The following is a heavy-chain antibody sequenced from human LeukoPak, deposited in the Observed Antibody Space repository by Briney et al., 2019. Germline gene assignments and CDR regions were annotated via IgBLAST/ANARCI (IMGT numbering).Heavy chain of an antibody. J-gene: IGHJ4*02. D-gene: IGHD3-16*01. CDR3: ARGDRGAYDYVTDY. CDR2: ISSSSSTI. CDR1: GFTFSSYS. V-gene: IGHV3-48*01. Sequence: SGGSLRLSCAASGFTFSSYSMNWVRQAPGKGLEWVSYISSSSSTIYYADSVKGRYTISRDNAKNSLYLQMNSLRAEDTAVYYCARGDRGAYDYVTDYWGQGTLVTVSS.